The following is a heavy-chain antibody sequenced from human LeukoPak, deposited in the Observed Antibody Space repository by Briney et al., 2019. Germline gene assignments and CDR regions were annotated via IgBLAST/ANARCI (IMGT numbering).Heavy chain of an antibody. CDR2: IGGSGGST. J-gene: IGHJ4*02. CDR3: AKRERDSYNYGYPDY. Sequence: GGSLRLSCAASGFTFSSYAMSWVRQAPGKGLEWVSGIGGSGGSTYYADSVKGRFTISRDNSKNTLYLQMNSLRAEDTAVYYCAKRERDSYNYGYPDYWGQGTLVTVSS. V-gene: IGHV3-23*01. D-gene: IGHD5-18*01. CDR1: GFTFSSYA.